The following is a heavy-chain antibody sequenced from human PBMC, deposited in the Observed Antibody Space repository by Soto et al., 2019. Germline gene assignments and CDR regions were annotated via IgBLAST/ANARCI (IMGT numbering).Heavy chain of an antibody. D-gene: IGHD3-10*01. V-gene: IGHV4-34*01. CDR1: GGSFVGYY. CDR2: INHSGST. J-gene: IGHJ5*02. Sequence: PSETLSLTCAVEGGSFVGYYWSWIRQPPGKGLEWIGEINHSGSTNYNPSLKSRVTISVDTSKNQFSLKLSSVTAADTAVYYCARGSRITMVRGVIIRNNWSAPWGQGTLVTVSS. CDR3: ARGSRITMVRGVIIRNNWSAP.